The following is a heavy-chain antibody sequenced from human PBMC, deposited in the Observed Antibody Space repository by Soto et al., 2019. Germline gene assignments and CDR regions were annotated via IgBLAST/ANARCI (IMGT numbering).Heavy chain of an antibody. CDR2: ISYDGSNK. CDR1: GFTFSSYA. V-gene: IGHV3-30*14. J-gene: IGHJ3*02. CDR3: ARESFRRSRAFDI. Sequence: GGSLRLSCAASGFTFSSYAMHWVRQAPGKGLEWVAVISYDGSNKYYADSVKGRFTISRDNSKNTLYLQMNSLRAEDTAVYYCARESFRRSRAFDIWGQGTMVTVSS.